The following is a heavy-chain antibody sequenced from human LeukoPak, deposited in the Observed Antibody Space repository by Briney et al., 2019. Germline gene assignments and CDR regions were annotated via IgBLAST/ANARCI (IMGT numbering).Heavy chain of an antibody. CDR2: IYHSGST. Sequence: TLSLTCAVSGGSISSDDYSWSWIRQPPGKGLEWIGCIYHSGSTYYNPSLKSRVTISVDRSKNQFSLKLSSVTAADTAVYFCARGEGYSNTNYWYFDLWGRGTLVTVSS. V-gene: IGHV4-30-2*01. D-gene: IGHD4-11*01. CDR3: ARGEGYSNTNYWYFDL. J-gene: IGHJ2*01. CDR1: GGSISSDDYS.